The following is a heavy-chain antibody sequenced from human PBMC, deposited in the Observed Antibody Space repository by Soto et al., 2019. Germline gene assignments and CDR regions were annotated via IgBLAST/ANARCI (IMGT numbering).Heavy chain of an antibody. J-gene: IGHJ6*02. Sequence: EVQLVESGGGLVQTGRSLRLSCVASGFTFDDYAMHWVRQTPGKGLEWVSSIDWNGGSTAYADSVKGRFTISRDNARNSLYLQMNSLRPEDTDLYYCVKGRGSYFVYFGLDVWGQGTTVTVSS. CDR2: IDWNGGST. V-gene: IGHV3-9*01. CDR1: GFTFDDYA. CDR3: VKGRGSYFVYFGLDV. D-gene: IGHD1-26*01.